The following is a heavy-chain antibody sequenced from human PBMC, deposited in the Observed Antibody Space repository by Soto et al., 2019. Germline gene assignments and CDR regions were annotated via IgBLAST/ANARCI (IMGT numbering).Heavy chain of an antibody. D-gene: IGHD6-6*01. CDR1: GFTFSSYG. J-gene: IGHJ6*02. Sequence: QVQLVESGGGVVQPGRSLRLSCAASGFTFSSYGMHWVRQAPGKGLEWVAVISYDGSNKYYADSVKGRFTISRDNSKNTLYLQMNSLRAEDTAVYYCAKAGSTTRLHYYYYGMDVWGQGTTVTVSS. CDR2: ISYDGSNK. V-gene: IGHV3-30*18. CDR3: AKAGSTTRLHYYYYGMDV.